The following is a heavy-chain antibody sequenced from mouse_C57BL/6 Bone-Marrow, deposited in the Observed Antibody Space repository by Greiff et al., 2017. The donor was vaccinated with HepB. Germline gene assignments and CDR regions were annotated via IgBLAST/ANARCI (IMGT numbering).Heavy chain of an antibody. CDR3: ARAPYYGEGGFAY. Sequence: QVQLQQSGAELARPGASVKLSCKASGYTFTSYGISWVKQRTGQGLEWIGEIYPRSGNTYYNEKFKGKATLTADKSSSTAYMELRSLTSEDSAVYFCARAPYYGEGGFAYWGQGTLVTVSA. CDR2: IYPRSGNT. CDR1: GYTFTSYG. J-gene: IGHJ3*01. V-gene: IGHV1-81*01. D-gene: IGHD2-13*01.